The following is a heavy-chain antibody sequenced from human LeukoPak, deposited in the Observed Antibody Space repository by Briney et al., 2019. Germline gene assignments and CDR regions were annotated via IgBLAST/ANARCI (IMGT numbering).Heavy chain of an antibody. V-gene: IGHV3-30*02. CDR3: AREVPNLDYFDY. CDR1: GFIFNNFG. CDR2: IRYDGTSK. Sequence: GGSLRLSCAASGFIFNNFGIHWVRQAPGKGLEWVAFIRYDGTSKDYADSVRGRFTISRDNAKNSLYLQMNSLRAEDTAVYYCAREVPNLDYFDYWGQGTLVTVSS. J-gene: IGHJ4*02.